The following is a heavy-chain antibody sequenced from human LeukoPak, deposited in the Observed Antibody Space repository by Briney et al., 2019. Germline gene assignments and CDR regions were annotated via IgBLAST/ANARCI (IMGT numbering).Heavy chain of an antibody. CDR3: AKDSSPGYCSSTSCYYGYYFDY. CDR2: ISSSSSYI. J-gene: IGHJ4*02. V-gene: IGHV3-21*04. D-gene: IGHD2-2*01. Sequence: GGSLRLSCAASGFTFSSYSMNWVRQAPGKGLEWVSSISSSSSYIYYADSVKGRFTISRDNAKNSLYLQMNSLRAEDMALYYCAKDSSPGYCSSTSCYYGYYFDYWGQGTLVTVSS. CDR1: GFTFSSYS.